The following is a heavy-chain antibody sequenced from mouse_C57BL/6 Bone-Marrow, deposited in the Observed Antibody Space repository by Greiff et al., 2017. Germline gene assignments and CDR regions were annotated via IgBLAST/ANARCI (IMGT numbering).Heavy chain of an antibody. CDR3: ARYRRNQNYAMDY. CDR2: IHPNSGST. V-gene: IGHV1-64*01. J-gene: IGHJ4*01. Sequence: QVQLQQPGAELVKPGASVKLSCKASGYTFTSYWMHWVKQRPGQGLEWIGMIHPNSGSTNSNEKFKSKATLTVDKSSSTAYMQLSSLTSEDSAVYYCARYRRNQNYAMDYWGQGTSVTVAS. CDR1: GYTFTSYW.